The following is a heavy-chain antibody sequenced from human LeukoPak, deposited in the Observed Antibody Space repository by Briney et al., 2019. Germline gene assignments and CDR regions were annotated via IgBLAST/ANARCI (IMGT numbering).Heavy chain of an antibody. CDR1: GFTFTTYC. CDR2: IKQDGSEK. Sequence: GGSLRLSCAASGFTFTTYCMSWVRQAPGKGLEWVANIKQDGSEKYYVDSVKGRFTISRDNAKNSLYLQMNSLRAEDTAVYYCARAWSTRSGMDVWGQGTTVTVSS. J-gene: IGHJ6*02. V-gene: IGHV3-7*01. D-gene: IGHD3-3*01. CDR3: ARAWSTRSGMDV.